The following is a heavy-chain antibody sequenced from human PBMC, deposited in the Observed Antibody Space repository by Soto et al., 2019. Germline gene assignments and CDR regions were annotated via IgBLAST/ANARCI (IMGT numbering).Heavy chain of an antibody. V-gene: IGHV4-31*03. CDR3: ARVVGGNLDFDS. CDR1: GGSISSGGDY. CDR2: IYYSGNT. J-gene: IGHJ4*02. D-gene: IGHD2-21*02. Sequence: QVQLQESGPGLVKPSQDLSLTCTVSGGSISSGGDYWSWIRQRPGKGLEWIGFIYYSGNTYYNASLKSRLTISLDMSKNQFSLKLSSVTAADTAVYFCARVVGGNLDFDSWGQGTLVTVSS.